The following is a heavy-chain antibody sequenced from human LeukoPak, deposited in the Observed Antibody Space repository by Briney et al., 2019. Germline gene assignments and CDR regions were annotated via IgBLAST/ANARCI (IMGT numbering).Heavy chain of an antibody. Sequence: SETLSLTCTVSGVSISSFCWCWIRQPATKGLEWIGRVCNSGNTNYNPSLRSRVIMPIDTSKNQLSLDLSSVTAADTAVYHCARGEAVPAAMGDLFDYWGQGTLVTVSS. CDR2: VCNSGNT. V-gene: IGHV4-4*07. CDR1: GVSISSFC. J-gene: IGHJ4*02. CDR3: ARGEAVPAAMGDLFDY. D-gene: IGHD2-2*01.